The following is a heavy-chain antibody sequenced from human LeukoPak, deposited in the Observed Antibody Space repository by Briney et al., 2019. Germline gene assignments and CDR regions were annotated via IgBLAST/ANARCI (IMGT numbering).Heavy chain of an antibody. CDR1: GFTFISYW. D-gene: IGHD2-15*01. J-gene: IGHJ4*02. Sequence: PGGSLRLSCAASGFTFISYWMSWVRQAPGKGLEWVANIKQEGREKYYVDSVKGPFTISRDNAKNSLYLQMNSLRAEDTAVYYCARDGLSDIVVVVAAFDYWGQGTLVTVSS. V-gene: IGHV3-7*01. CDR3: ARDGLSDIVVVVAAFDY. CDR2: IKQEGREK.